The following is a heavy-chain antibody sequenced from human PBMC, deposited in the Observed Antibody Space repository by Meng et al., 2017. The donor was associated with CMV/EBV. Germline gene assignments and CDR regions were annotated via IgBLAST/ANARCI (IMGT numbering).Heavy chain of an antibody. CDR3: ARVGRTSQTMIVVVPKGSGVFDI. CDR2: ISSSSSYI. V-gene: IGHV3-21*01. D-gene: IGHD3-22*01. Sequence: GESLKISCAASGFTFSSYSMNWVRQAPGTGLEWVSSISSSSSYIYYADSVKGRFTISRDNAKNSLYLQMNSLRAEDTAVYYCARVGRTSQTMIVVVPKGSGVFDIWGQGTMVTVSS. CDR1: GFTFSSYS. J-gene: IGHJ3*02.